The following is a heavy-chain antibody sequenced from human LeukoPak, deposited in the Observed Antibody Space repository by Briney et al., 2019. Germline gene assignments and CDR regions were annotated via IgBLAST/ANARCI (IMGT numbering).Heavy chain of an antibody. V-gene: IGHV3-23*01. CDR3: AKSQLRYFDWLLSY. CDR2: ISGSGGST. D-gene: IGHD3-9*01. CDR1: GFTFSSYA. Sequence: GGSLRLSCAASGFTFSSYAMSWVRQAPGKGLEWVSAISGSGGSTYYADSVKGRFTISRDNSKNTLYLQMNSLRAEDTAVYYCAKSQLRYFDWLLSYWGQGTLVTVSS. J-gene: IGHJ4*02.